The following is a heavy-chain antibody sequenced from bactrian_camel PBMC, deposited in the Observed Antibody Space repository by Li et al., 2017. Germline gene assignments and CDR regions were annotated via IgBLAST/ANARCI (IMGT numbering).Heavy chain of an antibody. CDR2: IDSVGYT. CDR1: AYSSGYYC. V-gene: IGHV3S55*01. J-gene: IGHJ4*01. Sequence: HVQLVESGGNSVLAGGSLRLSCTFSAYSSGYYCMGWFRQGPGREREAVAVIDSVGYTYYADFVKGRFTIAKDSAETTLYLHMDSLKPEDTAMYYCAAQESENCGDYYKVGQGTQVTVS. D-gene: IGHD4*01.